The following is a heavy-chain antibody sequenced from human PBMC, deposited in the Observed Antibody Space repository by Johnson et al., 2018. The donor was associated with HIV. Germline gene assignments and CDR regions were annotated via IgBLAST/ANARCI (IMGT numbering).Heavy chain of an antibody. CDR1: GFTFSSYW. Sequence: VQLVESGGGLVQPGGSLRLSCAASGFTFSSYWMSWVRQAPGKGLEWVANIKQDGSEKYYVDSVKGRFTISRDNAKNSLYLQMNSLRDEDTAVYYCARDLRPPTRTFDLWGQGTMVTVSS. CDR3: ARDLRPPTRTFDL. J-gene: IGHJ3*01. V-gene: IGHV3-7*01. CDR2: IKQDGSEK. D-gene: IGHD5/OR15-5a*01.